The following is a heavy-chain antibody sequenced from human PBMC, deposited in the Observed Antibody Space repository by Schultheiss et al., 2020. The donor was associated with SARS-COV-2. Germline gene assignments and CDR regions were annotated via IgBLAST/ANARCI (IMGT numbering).Heavy chain of an antibody. D-gene: IGHD3-16*01. CDR3: ARDRGGLPRAADY. J-gene: IGHJ4*02. V-gene: IGHV4-59*01. CDR2: IYYSGST. Sequence: SETLSLTCTVSGGSISSYYWSWIRQPPGKGLEWIGYIYYSGSTNYNPSLKSRVTISVDTSKNQFSLKLSSVTAADTAVYYCARDRGGLPRAADYWGQGTLVTVAS. CDR1: GGSISSYY.